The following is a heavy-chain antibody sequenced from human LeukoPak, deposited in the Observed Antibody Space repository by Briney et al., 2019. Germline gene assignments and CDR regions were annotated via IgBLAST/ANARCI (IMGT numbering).Heavy chain of an antibody. CDR1: GYTFFYYG. V-gene: IGHV1-18*01. D-gene: IGHD2-15*01. Sequence: ASVKVSCKASGYTFFYYGLSWVRQAPGQGLEWMGWISADNGNTDYAQKFQGRVTLTTDISTSTGYMELRSLTSDDTAIYYCARVDCSGDERYSAVYWGQGTLVTVSS. CDR2: ISADNGNT. CDR3: ARVDCSGDERYSAVY. J-gene: IGHJ4*02.